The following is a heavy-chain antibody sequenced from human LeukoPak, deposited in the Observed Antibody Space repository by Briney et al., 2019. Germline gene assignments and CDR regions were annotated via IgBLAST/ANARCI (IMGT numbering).Heavy chain of an antibody. V-gene: IGHV3-23*01. CDR1: GFTFKSYA. Sequence: GGSLRLSCAASGFTFKSYAMSWVRQAPGKGLEWVSAISDSGGSTFYADSVKGRSTISRDNSKNTPYLEMNSLRAEDTAVYYCARDRGFPDAFDIWGQGTMVTVSS. CDR2: ISDSGGST. CDR3: ARDRGFPDAFDI. J-gene: IGHJ3*02.